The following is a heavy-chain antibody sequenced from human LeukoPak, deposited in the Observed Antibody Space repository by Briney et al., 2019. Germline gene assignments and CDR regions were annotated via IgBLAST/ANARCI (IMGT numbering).Heavy chain of an antibody. CDR3: ARDRLQLQS. V-gene: IGHV3-30*02. CDR1: GFTFSNYG. D-gene: IGHD1-1*01. CDR2: IRYDGSNK. Sequence: GGSLKLSCAASGFTFSNYGIHWVRQAPGKGLEWVAFIRYDGSNKYYADSVKGRFTISRDNSKNTLYLQMSSLRAEDTAVYYCARDRLQLQSWGQGTLVTVSS. J-gene: IGHJ5*02.